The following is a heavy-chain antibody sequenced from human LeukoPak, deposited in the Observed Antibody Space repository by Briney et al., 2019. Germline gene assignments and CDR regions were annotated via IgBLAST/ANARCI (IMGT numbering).Heavy chain of an antibody. CDR1: GFTFSEYA. CDR3: ARQNYYGSGSYYRGGYYYGMDV. Sequence: GGSLRLPCAASGFTFSEYAMSWVRQAPGKGLEWVSNISGNGGTTHYGDPVKGRFTISRDNSKNMHFLQMNSLKASDTAMYYCARQNYYGSGSYYRGGYYYGMDVWGQGTTVTVSS. CDR2: ISGNGGTT. J-gene: IGHJ6*02. D-gene: IGHD3-10*01. V-gene: IGHV3-23*01.